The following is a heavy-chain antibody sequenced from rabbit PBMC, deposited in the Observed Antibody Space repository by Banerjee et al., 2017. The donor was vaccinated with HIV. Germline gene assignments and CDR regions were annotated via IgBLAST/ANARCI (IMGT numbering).Heavy chain of an antibody. J-gene: IGHJ4*01. CDR2: IYNGDGST. V-gene: IGHV1S45*01. CDR1: GFSFSSDY. Sequence: QEQLEESGGGLVKPEGSLTLTCTASGFSFSSDYMCWVRQAPGKGPEWIACIYNGDGSTYYASWAKGRFTISKTSSTTVTLQMTSLTAADTATYFCARDLTDVIGWNFGWWGPGTLVTVS. D-gene: IGHD1-1*01. CDR3: ARDLTDVIGWNFGW.